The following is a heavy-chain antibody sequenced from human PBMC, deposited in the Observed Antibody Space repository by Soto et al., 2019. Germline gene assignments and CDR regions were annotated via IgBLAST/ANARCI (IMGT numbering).Heavy chain of an antibody. CDR2: INHSGST. J-gene: IGHJ4*02. Sequence: SETLSLTCAVYGGSFSGYYWSWIRQPPGKGLEWIGEINHSGSTNYNPSLKSRVTISVDTSKNQFSLKLSSVTAADTAVYYCARGGGRKAVAGRPRFDYWGQGTLVTVSS. CDR1: GGSFSGYY. D-gene: IGHD6-19*01. CDR3: ARGGGRKAVAGRPRFDY. V-gene: IGHV4-34*01.